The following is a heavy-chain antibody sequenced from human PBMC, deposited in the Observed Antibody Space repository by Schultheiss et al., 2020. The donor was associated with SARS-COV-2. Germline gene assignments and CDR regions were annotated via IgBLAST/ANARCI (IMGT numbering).Heavy chain of an antibody. V-gene: IGHV4-59*12. CDR3: ARGPSEYYDGSGYYYVFDY. Sequence: SQTLSLTCTVSGGSISSYYWSWIRQPPGKGLEWIGYIYYSGSTNYNPSLKSRVTMSVDTSKNQFSLKLRSVTAADTAVYYCARGPSEYYDGSGYYYVFDYWGQGTLVTVSS. J-gene: IGHJ4*02. CDR2: IYYSGST. D-gene: IGHD3-22*01. CDR1: GGSISSYY.